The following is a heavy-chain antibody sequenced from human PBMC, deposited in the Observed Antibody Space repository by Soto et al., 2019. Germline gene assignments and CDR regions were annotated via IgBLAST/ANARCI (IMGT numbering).Heavy chain of an antibody. Sequence: PGGSLRLSCAASGFTFSSYWMSWVRQAPGKGLEWVANIKQDGSEKYYVDSVKGRFTISRDNAKKSLYLQMNSLRAEDTAVYYCARDGEGRTQWLVPYYYYGMDVWGQGTTVTVSS. CDR3: ARDGEGRTQWLVPYYYYGMDV. J-gene: IGHJ6*02. CDR1: GFTFSSYW. V-gene: IGHV3-7*03. D-gene: IGHD6-19*01. CDR2: IKQDGSEK.